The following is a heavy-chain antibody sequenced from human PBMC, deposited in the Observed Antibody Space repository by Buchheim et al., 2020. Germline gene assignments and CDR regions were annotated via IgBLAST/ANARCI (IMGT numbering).Heavy chain of an antibody. D-gene: IGHD2-15*01. CDR1: GGSFSDYS. Sequence: QVQLQQWGAGLLKPSETLSLTCAVYGGSFSDYSWNWIRQPPGKGLEWIGEINHSGSTNYNPSLKSRVTISVHTSKNQFSLKLSSVTAADTAVYYCARSHIKSVSAATSNYYYYGMDVWGQGTT. CDR2: INHSGST. V-gene: IGHV4-34*01. CDR3: ARSHIKSVSAATSNYYYYGMDV. J-gene: IGHJ6*02.